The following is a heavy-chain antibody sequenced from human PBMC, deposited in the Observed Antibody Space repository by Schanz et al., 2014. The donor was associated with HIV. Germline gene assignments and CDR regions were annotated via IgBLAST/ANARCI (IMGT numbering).Heavy chain of an antibody. J-gene: IGHJ6*02. Sequence: EVQLVESGGGLVKPGGSLSLSCAASGFTFSNAWMSWVRQAPGKGLEWVGRIKSKTDGGTTDYAAPVKGRFTISRDDSKNTLYLQMNSLKTEDTAVYYCTTVKGYSSSWTTYYYYGMDVWGQGTTVTVSS. CDR3: TTVKGYSSSWTTYYYYGMDV. D-gene: IGHD6-13*01. CDR1: GFTFSNAW. V-gene: IGHV3-15*01. CDR2: IKSKTDGGTT.